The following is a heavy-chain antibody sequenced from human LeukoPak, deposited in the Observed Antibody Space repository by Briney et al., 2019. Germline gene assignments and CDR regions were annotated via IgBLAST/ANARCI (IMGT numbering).Heavy chain of an antibody. D-gene: IGHD1-14*01. J-gene: IGHJ4*02. CDR1: GGSISSSNW. CDR2: IYHSGST. CDR3: ASSPVWPPQFDY. Sequence: SGTLSLTCAVSGGSISSSNWWSWVRQPPGKGLEWIGEIYHSGSTNYNPSLKSRVTISVDKSKNQLSLKLSSVTAADTAVYYCASSPVWPPQFDYWGQGTLVTVSS. V-gene: IGHV4-4*02.